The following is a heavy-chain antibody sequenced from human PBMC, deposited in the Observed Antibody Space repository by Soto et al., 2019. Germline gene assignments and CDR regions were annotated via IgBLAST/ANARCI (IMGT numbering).Heavy chain of an antibody. CDR1: GFTFSIYG. Sequence: VGSLRLSCVASGFTFSIYGMNWVRQVPGKGLEWLSFISSTSSSINYADSVKGRFTVSRDNAKNSLYLQVNNLRAEDTAVYYCARAPIDYWGRGTLVTVSS. CDR3: ARAPIDY. J-gene: IGHJ4*02. V-gene: IGHV3-21*01. CDR2: ISSTSSSI.